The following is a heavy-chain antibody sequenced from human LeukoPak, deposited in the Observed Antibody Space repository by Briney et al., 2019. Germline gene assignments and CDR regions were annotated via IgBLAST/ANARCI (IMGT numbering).Heavy chain of an antibody. CDR2: IYPGDSDT. D-gene: IGHD6-6*01. J-gene: IGHJ6*02. Sequence: GESLKSSCKGSGYSFTSYWIGWVRQMPGKGLEWMGIIYPGDSDTRYSPSFQGQVTISADKSISTAYLQWSSLKASDTAMYYCARHRSIAARPPYYYYYGMDVWGQGTTVTVSS. CDR1: GYSFTSYW. V-gene: IGHV5-51*01. CDR3: ARHRSIAARPPYYYYYGMDV.